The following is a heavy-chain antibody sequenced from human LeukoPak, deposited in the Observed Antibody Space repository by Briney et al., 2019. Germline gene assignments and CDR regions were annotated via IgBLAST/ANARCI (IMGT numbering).Heavy chain of an antibody. Sequence: PGGSLRLSCAASGFAFSSYAMSWVRQPSGKGLEWVSVISDSGDITYYADSVKGRFTISRDNSKNTLFLQMNSLRAEDTAVYYCAKDARRTSGWYFFDYWGQGTLVTVSS. D-gene: IGHD6-19*01. V-gene: IGHV3-23*01. CDR2: ISDSGDIT. J-gene: IGHJ4*02. CDR3: AKDARRTSGWYFFDY. CDR1: GFAFSSYA.